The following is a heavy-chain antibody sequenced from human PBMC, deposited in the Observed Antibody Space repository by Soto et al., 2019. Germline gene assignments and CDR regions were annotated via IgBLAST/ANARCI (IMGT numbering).Heavy chain of an antibody. CDR2: ISWDGGST. V-gene: IGHV3-43*01. CDR1: GFTFDDYT. Sequence: GGSLRLSCAASGFTFDDYTMHWVRQAPGKGLEWVSLISWDGGSTYYADSVKGRFTISRDNSKNSLYLQMNSLRAEDTAVYYCAKDSLGIYDFWSGYPIASDYWGQGTLVTVSS. J-gene: IGHJ4*02. CDR3: AKDSLGIYDFWSGYPIASDY. D-gene: IGHD3-3*01.